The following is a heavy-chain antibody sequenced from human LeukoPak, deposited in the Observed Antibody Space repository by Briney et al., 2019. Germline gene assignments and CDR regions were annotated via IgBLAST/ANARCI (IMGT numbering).Heavy chain of an antibody. CDR2: INSDGSST. Sequence: GGSLRLSCAASAFTFSSYWMHWVRQAPGKGLVWVSRINSDGSSTSYADSVKGRFTISRDNAKNSLYLQMNSLRAEDTAVYYCARDQGSWNYGDYWGQGTLVTVSS. D-gene: IGHD1-7*01. J-gene: IGHJ4*02. CDR1: AFTFSSYW. V-gene: IGHV3-74*01. CDR3: ARDQGSWNYGDY.